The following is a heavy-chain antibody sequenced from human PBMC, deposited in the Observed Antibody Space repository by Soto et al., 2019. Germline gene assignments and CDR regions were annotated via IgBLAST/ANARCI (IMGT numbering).Heavy chain of an antibody. CDR1: GYTFTSYG. Sequence: ASVKVSCKASGYTFTSYGISWVRQAPGQGLEWMGWISAYNGNTNYAQKLQGRVTMTTDTSTSTAYMELRSSVTAADTAVYYCARGGYFDPFYYFDYWGQGTLVTVSS. V-gene: IGHV1-18*04. D-gene: IGHD3-9*01. J-gene: IGHJ4*02. CDR3: ARGGYFDPFYYFDY. CDR2: ISAYNGNT.